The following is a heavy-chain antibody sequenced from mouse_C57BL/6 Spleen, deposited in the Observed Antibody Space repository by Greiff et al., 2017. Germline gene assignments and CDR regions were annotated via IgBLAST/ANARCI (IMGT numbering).Heavy chain of an antibody. Sequence: VQLHQPGAELVKPGASVKLSCKASGYTFTSYWMHWVKQRPGRGLEWIGRIDPYSGGTKYNEKFKSKATMTVDKPSSTAYMQLSSLTTEDSAVYYCSTSWDGYFDVWGTGTTVTVSS. D-gene: IGHD4-1*01. V-gene: IGHV1-72*01. CDR3: STSWDGYFDV. J-gene: IGHJ1*03. CDR2: IDPYSGGT. CDR1: GYTFTSYW.